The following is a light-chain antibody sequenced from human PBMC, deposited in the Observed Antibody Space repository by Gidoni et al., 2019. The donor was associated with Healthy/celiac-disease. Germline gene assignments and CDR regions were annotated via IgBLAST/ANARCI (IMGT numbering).Light chain of an antibody. CDR1: QGISSA. CDR2: DAS. J-gene: IGKJ5*01. Sequence: AIQLTQSPSSLSASVGDRVTITCRASQGISSALAWYQQKPGKAPKLLIYDASSLESGVPSRFSGSGSGTDFTLTISSLQPEDFATYYCQQFNSYPQRITFGQGTQLEIK. V-gene: IGKV1-13*02. CDR3: QQFNSYPQRIT.